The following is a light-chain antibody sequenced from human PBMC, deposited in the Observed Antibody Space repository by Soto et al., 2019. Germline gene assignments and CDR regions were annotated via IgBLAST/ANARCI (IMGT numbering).Light chain of an antibody. J-gene: IGKJ1*01. CDR3: HQYGASPWT. V-gene: IGKV3-20*01. Sequence: DIVLTQSPGTLPLSPGEGATLSCRASQSVRANYVAWYQQKPGQAPRVLIYDASSGATGIPDRFSGSGSGTDFTLAISRLEPEDFAVYYCHQYGASPWTFGQGTKVDIK. CDR1: QSVRANY. CDR2: DAS.